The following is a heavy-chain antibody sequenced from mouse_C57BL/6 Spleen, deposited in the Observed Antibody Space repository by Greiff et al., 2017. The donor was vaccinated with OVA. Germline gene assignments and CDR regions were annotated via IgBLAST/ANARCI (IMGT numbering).Heavy chain of an antibody. CDR3: ARGDGYDDAMDY. J-gene: IGHJ4*01. CDR1: GYTFTSYW. V-gene: IGHV1-64*01. CDR2: IHPNSGST. Sequence: QVQLKQPGAELVKPGASVKLSCKASGYTFTSYWMHWVKQRPGQGLEWIGMIHPNSGSTNYNEKFKSKATLTVDKSSSTAYMQLSSLTSEDSAVYYCARGDGYDDAMDYWGQGTSVTVSS. D-gene: IGHD2-2*01.